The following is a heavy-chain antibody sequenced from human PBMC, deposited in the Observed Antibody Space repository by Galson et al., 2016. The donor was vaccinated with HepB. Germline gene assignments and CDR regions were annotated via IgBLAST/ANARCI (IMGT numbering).Heavy chain of an antibody. CDR2: ISPSGDGT. CDR3: AKDRGFHDSDSGEFDD. CDR1: GFSFNIYA. Sequence: SLRLSCAASGFSFNIYAMSWVRQAPGKGLEWVSGISPSGDGTYYADSVKGRFTISKDNSQDMLYLQLNSLRAEDTAIYFCAKDRGFHDSDSGEFDDWGQGTPVTVSS. J-gene: IGHJ4*02. V-gene: IGHV3-23*01. D-gene: IGHD6-25*01.